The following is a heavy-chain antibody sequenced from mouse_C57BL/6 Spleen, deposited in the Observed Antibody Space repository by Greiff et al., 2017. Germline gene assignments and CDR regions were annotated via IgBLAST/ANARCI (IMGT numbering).Heavy chain of an antibody. J-gene: IGHJ4*01. V-gene: IGHV1-82*01. CDR2: IYPGDGDT. D-gene: IGHD1-1*01. Sequence: QVQLKESGPELVKPGASVKISCKASGYAFSSSWMNWVKQRPGKGLEWIGRIYPGDGDTNYNGKFKGKATLTADKSSSTAYMQLSSLTSEDSAVYFCAIGSSYVGGAMDYWGQGTSVTVSS. CDR3: AIGSSYVGGAMDY. CDR1: GYAFSSSW.